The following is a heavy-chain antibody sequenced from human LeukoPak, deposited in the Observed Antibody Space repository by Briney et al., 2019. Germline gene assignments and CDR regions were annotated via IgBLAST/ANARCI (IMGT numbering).Heavy chain of an antibody. V-gene: IGHV4-61*08. D-gene: IGHD3-22*01. CDR2: IYYSGST. J-gene: IGHJ3*02. CDR1: GCSFTSCGYD. CDR3: ARDSASTGYMNAFDI. Sequence: PSETLSLTCTVSGCSFTSCGYDWCWVRQPPGKGLEYIGYIYYSGSTNYNPSLKSRVTISVDASKNQFSLKLRSMPGADTAVYYCARDSASTGYMNAFDIWGQGTMVTVSS.